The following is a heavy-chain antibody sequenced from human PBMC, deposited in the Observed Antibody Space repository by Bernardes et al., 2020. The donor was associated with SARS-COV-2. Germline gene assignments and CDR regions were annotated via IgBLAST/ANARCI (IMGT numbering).Heavy chain of an antibody. CDR2: IYWDDDQ. J-gene: IGHJ4*02. V-gene: IGHV2-5*02. CDR3: AHSFRGRYFDWFLFDY. D-gene: IGHD3-9*01. Sequence: SGPTLVKPTQTLTLTCTFSGFSLSTSGVGVGWIRQPPGKALEWLALIYWDDDQRYSPSLQSRLTITKDTSKNKVVLTMTNMDPVDTATYYCAHSFRGRYFDWFLFDYWGQGTLVTVSS. CDR1: GFSLSTSGVG.